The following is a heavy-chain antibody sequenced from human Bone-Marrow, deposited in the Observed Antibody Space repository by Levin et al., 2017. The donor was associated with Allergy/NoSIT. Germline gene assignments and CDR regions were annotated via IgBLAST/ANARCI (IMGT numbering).Heavy chain of an antibody. D-gene: IGHD6-6*01. Sequence: PGGSLRLSCAASGFTFSSYGMHWVRQAPGKGLDWVAVISYDGNNQYYADSVKGRFIISRDNSKNTLYLQMNSLRVEDTAVYYCAKALFFYSSSSEGDYWGQGTLVTVSS. CDR1: GFTFSSYG. J-gene: IGHJ4*02. CDR2: ISYDGNNQ. CDR3: AKALFFYSSSSEGDY. V-gene: IGHV3-30*18.